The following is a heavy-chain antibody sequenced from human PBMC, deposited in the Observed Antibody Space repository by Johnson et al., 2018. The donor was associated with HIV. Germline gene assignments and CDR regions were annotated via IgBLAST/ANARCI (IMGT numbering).Heavy chain of an antibody. J-gene: IGHJ3*02. Sequence: QVQLVESGGGLVKPGGSLRLSCAASRFTFSDYYMSWIRQTPGKGLEWVSYISSSGGTIYYADSVKGRFSISRDNAKNSLYLQMNSLRAEDTAVYYCARSEYSSSWSNAFDIWGQGTMVTVSS. CDR3: ARSEYSSSWSNAFDI. V-gene: IGHV3-11*04. D-gene: IGHD6-13*01. CDR1: RFTFSDYY. CDR2: ISSSGGTI.